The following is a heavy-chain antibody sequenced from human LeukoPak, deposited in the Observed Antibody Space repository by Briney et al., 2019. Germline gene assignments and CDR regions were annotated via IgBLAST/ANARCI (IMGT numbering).Heavy chain of an antibody. Sequence: GETLRLSCAASGFTFSSHGMNWVRQAPGKGLEWVSGITGSGGNRYYADSVKGRFTTSRDNSKNTLYLQMNSLRAEDTAVYYCAKSRFSGINDAFDIWGQGILVTVSS. CDR3: AKSRFSGINDAFDI. CDR1: GFTFSSHG. J-gene: IGHJ3*02. V-gene: IGHV3-23*01. CDR2: ITGSGGNR. D-gene: IGHD6-19*01.